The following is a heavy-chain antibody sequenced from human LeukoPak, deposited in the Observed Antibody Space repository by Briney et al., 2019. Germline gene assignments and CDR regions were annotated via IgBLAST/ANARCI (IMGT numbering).Heavy chain of an antibody. CDR2: ISAYNGNT. CDR1: GYTFTSYG. CDR3: ARSGRYCSGGSCYTPWDY. D-gene: IGHD2-15*01. Sequence: ASVKVSCKASGYTFTSYGISWVRQAPGQGLEWMGWISAYNGNTNYAQKLQGRVTMTTDTSTSTAYMGLRSLRSDDTAVYYCARSGRYCSGGSCYTPWDYWGQGTLVTVSS. V-gene: IGHV1-18*01. J-gene: IGHJ4*02.